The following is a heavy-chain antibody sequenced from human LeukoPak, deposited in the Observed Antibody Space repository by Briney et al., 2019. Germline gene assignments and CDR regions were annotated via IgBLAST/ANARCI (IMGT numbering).Heavy chain of an antibody. CDR2: IKQDGSDT. D-gene: IGHD2-15*01. V-gene: IGHV3-7*03. Sequence: GGSLRLSCAVSGFTFSSYWMTWVRQAPGKGLEWVANIKQDGSDTYSVDSVKGRFTISRDSARNSLYLQINSLRAEDTAVYYCARRIGYYYGMDVWGQGTTVIVSS. J-gene: IGHJ6*02. CDR3: ARRIGYYYGMDV. CDR1: GFTFSSYW.